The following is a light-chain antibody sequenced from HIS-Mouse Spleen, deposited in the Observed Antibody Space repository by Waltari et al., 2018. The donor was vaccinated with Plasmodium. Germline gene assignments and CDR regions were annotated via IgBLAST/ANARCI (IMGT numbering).Light chain of an antibody. CDR3: QQSYSTPPT. V-gene: IGKV1-39*01. CDR1: QSIRSY. CDR2: AAS. Sequence: DIQMTQSPSSLSASVGDRVTITCRASQSIRSYLNWYQQKPGKAPKLLIYAASSLQSGVQSRFSGSGSGTDFTLSISSLQPEDFATYYCQQSYSTPPTFGGGTKVEIK. J-gene: IGKJ4*01.